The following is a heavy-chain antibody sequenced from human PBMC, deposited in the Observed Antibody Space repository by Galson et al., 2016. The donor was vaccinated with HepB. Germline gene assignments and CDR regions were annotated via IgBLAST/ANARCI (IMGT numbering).Heavy chain of an antibody. D-gene: IGHD1-26*01. CDR3: VKESGTYSGHPFDY. Sequence: SLRLSCAASGFTFDHSAMHWVRQAPGKGLEWVSGISWNSDSTGYADSVRDRFTISRDNAKHSLYLQMNSLRTEDTALYFCVKESGTYSGHPFDYWGQGTLVTVSS. CDR1: GFTFDHSA. J-gene: IGHJ4*02. CDR2: ISWNSDST. V-gene: IGHV3-9*01.